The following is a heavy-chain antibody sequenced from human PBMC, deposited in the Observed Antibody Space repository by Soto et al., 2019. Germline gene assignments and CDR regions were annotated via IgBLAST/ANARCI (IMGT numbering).Heavy chain of an antibody. J-gene: IGHJ5*02. V-gene: IGHV6-1*01. CDR3: AKGDNLGPKTGYAFDP. D-gene: IGHD5-12*01. CDR2: TYVRSKWYN. CDR1: GDSVPRNTAS. Sequence: PSQTLSLPCAISGDSVPRNTASGNRVRQTTSGGLEWRGRTYVRSKWYNDYAVSVKGRIVINPDTSNSQFSLQLNAVTPEDTAVYFCAKGDNLGPKTGYAFDPWGQGIMVTVSS.